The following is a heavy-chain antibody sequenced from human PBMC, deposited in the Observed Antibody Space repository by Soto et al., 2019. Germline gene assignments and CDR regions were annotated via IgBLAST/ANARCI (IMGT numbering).Heavy chain of an antibody. Sequence: QVQLQHWGAGLLKPSETLSRTCAVYGGSLSGYYWSWIRQPPGKGLEWIGEINDSGSTNYNPSFXXXXXXXXXXXXXXXXXXXXXXXXXXXXXXXXXXXXXMQYYFDYWGQGTLXPX. CDR1: GGSLSGYY. CDR2: INDSGST. D-gene: IGHD2-2*01. CDR3: XXXXXMQYYFDY. J-gene: IGHJ4*02. V-gene: IGHV4-34*01.